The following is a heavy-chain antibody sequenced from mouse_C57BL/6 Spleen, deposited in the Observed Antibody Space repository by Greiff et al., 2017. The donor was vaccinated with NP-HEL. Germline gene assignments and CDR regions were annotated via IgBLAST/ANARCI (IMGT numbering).Heavy chain of an antibody. J-gene: IGHJ3*01. CDR2: IHPSDSDT. D-gene: IGHD1-1*01. CDR3: AISGHYYGSSSFAY. Sequence: VQLQQPGAELVKPGASVKVSCKASGYTFTSYWMHWVKQRPGQGLEWIGRIHPSDSDTNYNQKFKGKATLTVDKSSSTAYMQLSSLTSEDSAVYYCAISGHYYGSSSFAYWGQGTLVTVSA. V-gene: IGHV1-74*01. CDR1: GYTFTSYW.